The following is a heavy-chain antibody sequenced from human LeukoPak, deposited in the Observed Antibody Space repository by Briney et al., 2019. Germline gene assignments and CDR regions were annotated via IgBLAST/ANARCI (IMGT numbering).Heavy chain of an antibody. CDR2: INSGSSYI. CDR1: GFTFSNYA. D-gene: IGHD3-10*01. V-gene: IGHV3-21*06. CDR3: ARAVHGSTHFDY. J-gene: IGHJ4*02. Sequence: GGSLRLSCAASGFTFSNYAMNWVRQTPGKGLECVSSINSGSSYIYYADSVKGRFTISRDNAKSSLYLQMNSLRAEDTAVYYCARAVHGSTHFDYWGQGTLVTVSS.